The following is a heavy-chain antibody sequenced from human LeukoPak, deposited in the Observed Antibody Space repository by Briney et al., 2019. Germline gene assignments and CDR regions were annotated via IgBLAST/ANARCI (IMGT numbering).Heavy chain of an antibody. V-gene: IGHV3-23*01. CDR3: GKDVDTAMVFDN. Sequence: GGSLRLSCAASGFTFSSYAMSWVRQAPGKGLEWVSAISGSGGSTYYADSVKGRFTISRDNSKNWPYLQMNSLRSEDTAAYYFGKDVDTAMVFDNGCQGTRDTVSS. CDR2: ISGSGGST. CDR1: GFTFSSYA. D-gene: IGHD5-18*01. J-gene: IGHJ4*02.